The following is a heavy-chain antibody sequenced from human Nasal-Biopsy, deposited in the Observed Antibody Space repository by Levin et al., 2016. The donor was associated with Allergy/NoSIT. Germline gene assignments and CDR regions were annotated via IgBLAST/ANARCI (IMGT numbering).Heavy chain of an antibody. CDR2: ISSKTYGEKT. J-gene: IGHJ4*01. Sequence: GESLKISCTTSGLTRGLKAMSWFRRAPGKGLEWVGFISSKTYGEKTDYAASVKGRFTIFKDNSKTIAYLQMNSLKSEDTAVYYCTNFEYWGHGTLVTVSS. CDR1: GLTRGLKA. CDR3: TNFEY. V-gene: IGHV3-49*03.